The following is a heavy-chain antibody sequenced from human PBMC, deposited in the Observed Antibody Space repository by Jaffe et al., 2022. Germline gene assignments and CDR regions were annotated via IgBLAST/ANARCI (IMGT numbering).Heavy chain of an antibody. CDR1: GFSLSTSGMR. D-gene: IGHD2-15*01. CDR2: IDWDDDK. Sequence: QVTLKESGPALVKPTQTLTLTCTFSGFSLSTSGMRASWIRQPPGKALEWLARIDWDDDKFYSTSLKTRLTISKDTSKNQVVLTMTNMDPVDTATYYCARSTARGYCSGGSCYDDAFDIWGQGTMVTVSS. J-gene: IGHJ3*02. CDR3: ARSTARGYCSGGSCYDDAFDI. V-gene: IGHV2-70*04.